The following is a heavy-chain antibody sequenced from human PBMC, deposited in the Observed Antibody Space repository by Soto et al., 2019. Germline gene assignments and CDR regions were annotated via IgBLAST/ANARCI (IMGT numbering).Heavy chain of an antibody. D-gene: IGHD2-15*01. Sequence: QVQLVQSGAEVKKPGSSVKVSCKASGGTFSSYAISWVRQAPGQGLEWMGGIIPIFGTANYAQKFQGRVTIPSDEATSTAFMELSSLRSEDTAVYYCARDKYCSGGNFYSYYYGMDVWGQGTTVTVSS. V-gene: IGHV1-69*01. CDR3: ARDKYCSGGNFYSYYYGMDV. J-gene: IGHJ6*02. CDR1: GGTFSSYA. CDR2: IIPIFGTA.